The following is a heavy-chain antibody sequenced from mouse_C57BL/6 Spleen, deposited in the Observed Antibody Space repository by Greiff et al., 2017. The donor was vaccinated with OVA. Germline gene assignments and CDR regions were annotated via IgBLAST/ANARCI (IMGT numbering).Heavy chain of an antibody. CDR1: GYSITSGYY. Sequence: DVQLQESGPGLVKPSQSLSLTCSVTGYSITSGYYWNWIRQFPGNKLEWMGYISYDGSNKYNPSLKNRISITRDTSKNQFFLKLNSVTTEDTATYYCARGSNYVGAMDYWGQGTSVTVSS. V-gene: IGHV3-6*01. CDR2: ISYDGSN. J-gene: IGHJ4*01. CDR3: ARGSNYVGAMDY. D-gene: IGHD2-5*01.